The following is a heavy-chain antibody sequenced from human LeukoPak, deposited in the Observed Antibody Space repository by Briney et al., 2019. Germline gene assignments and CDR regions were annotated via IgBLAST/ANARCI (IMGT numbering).Heavy chain of an antibody. CDR1: GFTFSDYY. CDR3: AKRADSSAHSFDY. D-gene: IGHD3-22*01. CDR2: ISSSGCTI. V-gene: IGHV3-11*04. J-gene: IGHJ4*02. Sequence: KPGGSLRLSCAASGFTFSDYYMSWIRQAPGKGLEWVSYISSSGCTIYYADSVKGRFTISRDNAKNSLYLQMDSLRVEDTAVYYCAKRADSSAHSFDYWGQGTLVTVSS.